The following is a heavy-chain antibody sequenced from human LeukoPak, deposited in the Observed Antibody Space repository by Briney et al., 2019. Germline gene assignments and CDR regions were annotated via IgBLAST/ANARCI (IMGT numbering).Heavy chain of an antibody. CDR3: AKGKWGLTINNFDV. D-gene: IGHD3-9*01. J-gene: IGHJ3*01. V-gene: IGHV3-23*01. CDR1: GFTFSSYW. Sequence: GSLRLSCAASGFTFSSYWMSWVRQVPGKGLEWVSIVSESGASTYYADSVEGRFTISRDNSKDTLSLQMNSLRAEDTAVYYCAKGKWGLTINNFDVWGQGTMVTVSS. CDR2: VSESGAST.